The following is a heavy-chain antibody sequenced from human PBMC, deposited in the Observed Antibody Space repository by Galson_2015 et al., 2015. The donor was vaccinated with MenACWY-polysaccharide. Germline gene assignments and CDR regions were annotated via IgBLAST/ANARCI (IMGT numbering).Heavy chain of an antibody. CDR1: GYTFSSYD. J-gene: IGHJ5*02. CDR2: MNPNSGNT. D-gene: IGHD3-22*01. CDR3: ARGGKYYYDSSGYLNWFDP. Sequence: SVKVSCKASGYTFSSYDINWVRQTTGQGLEWMGWMNPNSGNTGYAQKFQGRVTMTRNTSISIAYMELSSLRSEDTAVYYCARGGKYYYDSSGYLNWFDPRDQGTLVTVSS. V-gene: IGHV1-8*01.